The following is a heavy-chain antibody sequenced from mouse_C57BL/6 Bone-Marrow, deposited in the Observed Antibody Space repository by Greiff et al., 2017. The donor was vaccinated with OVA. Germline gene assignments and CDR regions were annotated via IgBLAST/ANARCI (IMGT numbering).Heavy chain of an antibody. V-gene: IGHV1-50*01. CDR1: GYTFTSYW. CDR2: IDPSDSYT. J-gene: IGHJ2*01. Sequence: QVQLQQPGAELVKPGASVKLSCKASGYTFTSYWMQWVNQRPGQGLEWIGAIDPSDSYTNYNQKFKGKATLTVDTSSSTAYMQISSLTSEDSAVYYCARLGGYYYVSSYGYYFDYWGQGTTLTVSS. CDR3: ARLGGYYYVSSYGYYFDY. D-gene: IGHD1-1*01.